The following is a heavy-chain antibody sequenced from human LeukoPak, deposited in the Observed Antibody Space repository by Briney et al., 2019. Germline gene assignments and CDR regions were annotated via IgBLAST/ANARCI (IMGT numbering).Heavy chain of an antibody. V-gene: IGHV3-66*01. CDR2: IYSTGST. CDR1: GFTVSSNY. D-gene: IGHD3-22*01. Sequence: GGSLRLSCTASGFTVSSNYMSWVRQAPGKGLEWVSIIYSTGSTYYADSVKGRFTISRDNSKNTLYLQMNSLRAEDTAVYYCARREIVDNAFDIWGQGSMVTVSS. CDR3: ARREIVDNAFDI. J-gene: IGHJ3*02.